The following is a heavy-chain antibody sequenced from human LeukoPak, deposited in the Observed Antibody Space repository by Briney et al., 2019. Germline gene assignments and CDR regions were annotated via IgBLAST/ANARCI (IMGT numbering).Heavy chain of an antibody. Sequence: GESLKISCKGSGYSFTSYWIGWVRQMPGKGLEWMGIIYPGDSDTRYSPSSQGQVTISADKSTSTAYLQWSSLKASDTAMYYCARQEKYSYGYFDYWGQGTLVTVSS. CDR2: IYPGDSDT. V-gene: IGHV5-51*01. D-gene: IGHD5-18*01. CDR3: ARQEKYSYGYFDY. CDR1: GYSFTSYW. J-gene: IGHJ4*02.